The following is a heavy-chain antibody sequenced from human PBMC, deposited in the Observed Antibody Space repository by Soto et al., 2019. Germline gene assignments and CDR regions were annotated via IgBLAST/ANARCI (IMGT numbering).Heavy chain of an antibody. J-gene: IGHJ4*02. CDR2: ISAYNGNT. V-gene: IGHV1-18*01. Sequence: AASVKVSCKASGYTFTSYGISWVRQAPGQGLEWMGWISAYNGNTNYAQKLQGRVTMTTDTSTSTAYMELRSLRSDDTAVYYCARDRGGVTTVSDYFDYWGQGTLVTVSS. D-gene: IGHD4-17*01. CDR1: GYTFTSYG. CDR3: ARDRGGVTTVSDYFDY.